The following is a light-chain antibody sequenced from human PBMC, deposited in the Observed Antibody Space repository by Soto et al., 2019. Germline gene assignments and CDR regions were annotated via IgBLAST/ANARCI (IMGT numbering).Light chain of an antibody. J-gene: IGKJ1*01. Sequence: DIQMTQSPSTLSASVGDRVTITCRASQSISSWLAWYQQKPGKAPKLLIYDASSLESGVPSRFSGSGSGTELTLTISSLHHDNFATYYCQQYNSYSSTFGQGNKVEIK. V-gene: IGKV1-5*01. CDR1: QSISSW. CDR3: QQYNSYSST. CDR2: DAS.